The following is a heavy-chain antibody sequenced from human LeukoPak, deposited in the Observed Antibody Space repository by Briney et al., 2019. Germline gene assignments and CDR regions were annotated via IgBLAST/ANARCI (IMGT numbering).Heavy chain of an antibody. CDR3: ATQMYSSSWYRAFDI. CDR1: GYTLTELS. V-gene: IGHV1-24*01. D-gene: IGHD6-13*01. Sequence: ASVTVSFKVSGYTLTELSMHWVRQAPGKGLEWMGGFDPEDGETIYAQKFQGRVTMTEDTSTDTAYMELSSPRSEDTAVYYCATQMYSSSWYRAFDIWGQGTMVTVSS. CDR2: FDPEDGET. J-gene: IGHJ3*02.